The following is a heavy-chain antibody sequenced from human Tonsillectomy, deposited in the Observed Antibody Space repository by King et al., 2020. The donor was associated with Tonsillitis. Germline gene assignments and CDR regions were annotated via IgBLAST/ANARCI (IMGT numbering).Heavy chain of an antibody. J-gene: IGHJ4*02. CDR2: IKEDESEK. D-gene: IGHD1/OR15-1a*01. CDR1: GFTFSSSW. Sequence: VQLVESGGGLVQPGGSLRLSCAASGFTFSSSWMNWVRQAPGKGLEWVASIKEDESEKYYVDSVEGRFTISRDNAKNSLYLQMNSLEGEDTAVYYCAKDRGWNTFDYWGQGTLVTVSS. V-gene: IGHV3-7*03. CDR3: AKDRGWNTFDY.